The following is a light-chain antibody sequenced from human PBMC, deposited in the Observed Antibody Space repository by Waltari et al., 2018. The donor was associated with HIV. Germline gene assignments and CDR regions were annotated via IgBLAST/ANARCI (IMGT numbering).Light chain of an antibody. J-gene: IGLJ2*01. Sequence: QSALTRPASLSGSPGRSITTPCTGPRSDVGSYNLVPWYQQHPGKAPKLIYEGSKRPSGVSNRFSGSKSGSTASLTISGLQAEDEAGYYCCSYAGSSPVLFGGGTKLTVL. CDR2: EGS. CDR1: RSDVGSYNL. CDR3: CSYAGSSPVL. V-gene: IGLV2-23*01.